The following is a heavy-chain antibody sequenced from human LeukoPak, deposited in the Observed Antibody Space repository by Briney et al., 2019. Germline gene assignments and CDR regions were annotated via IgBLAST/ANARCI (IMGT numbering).Heavy chain of an antibody. J-gene: IGHJ4*02. Sequence: SETLSLTCTVSGGSFSDYYWSWIRQPPGKGLEWIGCIYYSGSTNYNPSLKSRVTISVETSKNQFSLKLSSVTAADTAVYYCARVTGYMVEDYFDYWGQGTLVTVSS. D-gene: IGHD6-13*01. CDR3: ARVTGYMVEDYFDY. V-gene: IGHV4-59*01. CDR1: GGSFSDYY. CDR2: IYYSGST.